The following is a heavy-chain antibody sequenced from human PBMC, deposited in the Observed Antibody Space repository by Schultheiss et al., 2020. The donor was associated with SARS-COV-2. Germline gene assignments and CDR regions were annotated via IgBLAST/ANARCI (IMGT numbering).Heavy chain of an antibody. CDR2: ISGSGGST. CDR3: AKTVAALNWFDP. CDR1: GFTFSSYA. Sequence: GESLKISCAASGFTFSSYAMSWVRQAPGKGLEWVSVISGSGGSTYYADSVKGRFTISRDNSKNTLYLQMNSLRAEDTAVYHCAKTVAALNWFDPWGQGTLVTVSS. J-gene: IGHJ5*02. D-gene: IGHD6-19*01. V-gene: IGHV3-23*01.